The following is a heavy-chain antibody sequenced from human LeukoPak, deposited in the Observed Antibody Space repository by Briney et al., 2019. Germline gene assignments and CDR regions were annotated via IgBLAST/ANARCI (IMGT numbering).Heavy chain of an antibody. CDR1: GFTFSSYE. J-gene: IGHJ4*02. CDR2: ISSGGSSI. CDR3: ARIYDY. D-gene: IGHD3-3*01. V-gene: IGHV3-48*03. Sequence: PGGSLRLSCAASGFTFSSYEMNWVRQAPGKGLEWVSYISSGGSSIYYADSVKGRFSISRDNAENSLFLQMNSLRAEDTAVYYCARIYDYWGQGTLVTVSS.